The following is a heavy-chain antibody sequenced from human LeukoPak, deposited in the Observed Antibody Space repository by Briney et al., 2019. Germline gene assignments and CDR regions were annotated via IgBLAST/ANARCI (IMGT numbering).Heavy chain of an antibody. D-gene: IGHD4-17*01. CDR1: GFTFSSYA. V-gene: IGHV3-23*01. CDR2: ISDSGGST. Sequence: GGSLRLSCAASGFTFSSYAMSWVRQAPGKGLEWVSAISDSGGSTYYGDSVKGRFTISRDNSKNTLYLQMNSLRADDTAVYYCAKDLYGDYHFVYWGQGTLVTVSS. J-gene: IGHJ4*02. CDR3: AKDLYGDYHFVY.